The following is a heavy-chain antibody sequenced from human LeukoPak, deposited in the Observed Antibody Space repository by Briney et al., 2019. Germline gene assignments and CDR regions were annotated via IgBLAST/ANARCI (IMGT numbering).Heavy chain of an antibody. D-gene: IGHD3-16*01. CDR3: ATSLPFTFGGKILFDY. Sequence: GGSLRLSCAASGFTFSSYAMSWVRQAPEKGLEWVSAISGSGGSTYYADSVKGRFTISRDNSKNTLYLQMNSLRAEDTAVYYCATSLPFTFGGKILFDYWGQGTLVTVSS. CDR2: ISGSGGST. V-gene: IGHV3-23*01. J-gene: IGHJ4*02. CDR1: GFTFSSYA.